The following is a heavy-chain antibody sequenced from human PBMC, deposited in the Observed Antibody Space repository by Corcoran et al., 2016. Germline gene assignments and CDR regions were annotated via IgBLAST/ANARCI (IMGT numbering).Heavy chain of an antibody. CDR2: ISSSSSTI. D-gene: IGHD3-22*01. V-gene: IGHV3-48*04. CDR3: ASDYYDSSGYYP. Sequence: EVQLVESGGGLVQPGGSLRLSCAASGFTFSSYSMNWVRQAPGQGLEWVSYISSSSSTIYYADSVKGRFTISRDNAKNSLYMQMNSLRAEDTAVYYCASDYYDSSGYYPGGQGTLVTVSS. J-gene: IGHJ5*02. CDR1: GFTFSSYS.